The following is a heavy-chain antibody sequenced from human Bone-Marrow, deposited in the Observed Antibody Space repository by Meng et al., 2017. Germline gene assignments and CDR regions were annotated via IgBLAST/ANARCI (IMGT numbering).Heavy chain of an antibody. CDR3: AKYSYGLGDYLDY. J-gene: IGHJ4*02. CDR1: GFSFSSYA. Sequence: EVQMVDSGGGLVQPGGTLRLSCAASGFSFSSYAMSWVRHAPGKGLEWVSALSGGGFTTYYADSVKGRFAISRHNSKNTLYLQMNSLRAEDTDLYYCAKYSYGLGDYLDYWGQGALVTVPS. D-gene: IGHD3-10*01. CDR2: LSGGGFTT. V-gene: IGHV3-23*04.